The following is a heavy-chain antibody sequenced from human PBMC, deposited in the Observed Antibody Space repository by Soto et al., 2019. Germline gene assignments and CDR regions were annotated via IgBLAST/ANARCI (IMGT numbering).Heavy chain of an antibody. J-gene: IGHJ6*02. Sequence: QVQLVQSGAEVKKPGASVKVSCKASGYTFTSYYMHWVRQAPGQGLEWMGIINPSGGSTSYAQKFQGRVTMTRDTSTSTVYMELSSLRSEDTAVYYCAKMTKVTTGPAYYYGMDVWGQGTTVTVSS. CDR1: GYTFTSYY. D-gene: IGHD4-17*01. CDR2: INPSGGST. V-gene: IGHV1-46*01. CDR3: AKMTKVTTGPAYYYGMDV.